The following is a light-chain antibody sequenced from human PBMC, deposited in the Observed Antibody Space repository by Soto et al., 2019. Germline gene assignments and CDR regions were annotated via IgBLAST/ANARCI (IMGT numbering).Light chain of an antibody. J-gene: IGKJ1*01. Sequence: DVHMSQPPSSLSASAGYSIAIICRAIQSISSYLNWYQQKAGKAPKLLISPASILQSGVPSRYRGSGSGTEFTLTISSLQPDDFETYYCQHYNSYSEAFGQGTKVDIK. CDR1: QSISSY. CDR2: PAS. V-gene: IGKV1-5*02. CDR3: QHYNSYSEA.